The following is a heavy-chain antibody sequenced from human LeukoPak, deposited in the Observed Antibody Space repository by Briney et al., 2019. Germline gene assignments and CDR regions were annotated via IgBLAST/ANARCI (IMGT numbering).Heavy chain of an antibody. CDR1: GGSISSSSYY. J-gene: IGHJ6*03. Sequence: PSETLSLTCTVSGGSISSSSYYWGWIRQPPGKGLEWIGNIYYSGSTYYNPSLKSRVTISVDTSKNQFSLKLISVTAADTAVYYCARLYYFYYYMDVWGKGTTATVSS. CDR3: ARLYYFYYYMDV. V-gene: IGHV4-39*07. CDR2: IYYSGST.